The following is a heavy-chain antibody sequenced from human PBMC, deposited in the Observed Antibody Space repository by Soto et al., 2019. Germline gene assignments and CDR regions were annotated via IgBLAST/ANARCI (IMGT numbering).Heavy chain of an antibody. CDR2: LSHSGRT. CDR3: GHLKTDTEVTPAPPLFDS. D-gene: IGHD2-2*01. Sequence: SETLSLTCAVSGFSISSDSYWGWVRQSPGKGLEWIGTLSHSGRTFYNPSLKSRVTISADTTKNQFSLSLTSVTAADTAVYYCGHLKTDTEVTPAPPLFDSWGQGTLVTVPQ. CDR1: GFSISSDSY. V-gene: IGHV4-38-2*01. J-gene: IGHJ4*02.